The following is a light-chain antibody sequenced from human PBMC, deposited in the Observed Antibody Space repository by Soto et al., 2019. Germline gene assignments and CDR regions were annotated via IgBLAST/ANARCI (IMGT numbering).Light chain of an antibody. Sequence: EIVFTQSPSTLSSFPGDRVTLSCRASQYINTRLAWYQHRPGQAPRLLIYDASTRATGIPARFSGSGSGTEFTLTISTLQSEDFAVYYCQQYNKWPPWTFGQGTKVDI. J-gene: IGKJ1*01. CDR2: DAS. CDR1: QYINTR. V-gene: IGKV3-15*01. CDR3: QQYNKWPPWT.